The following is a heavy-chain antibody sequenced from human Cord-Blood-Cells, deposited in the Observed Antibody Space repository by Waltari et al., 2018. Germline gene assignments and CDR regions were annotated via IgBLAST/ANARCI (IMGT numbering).Heavy chain of an antibody. CDR2: INHSGST. D-gene: IGHD3-22*01. CDR3: ARRERYYDSSGYYFDY. CDR1: GGSFSGYY. V-gene: IGHV4-34*01. J-gene: IGHJ4*02. Sequence: QVQLQQWGAGLLKPSETLSLTCAVYGGSFSGYYWSWIRQPPGKGLEWIGEINHSGSTNYNPSLKRRVTISVDTSKNQFSLKLSSVTAADTAVYYCARRERYYDSSGYYFDYWGQGTLVTVSS.